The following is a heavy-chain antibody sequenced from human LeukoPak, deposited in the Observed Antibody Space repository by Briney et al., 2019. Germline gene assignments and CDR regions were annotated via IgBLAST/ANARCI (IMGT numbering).Heavy chain of an antibody. CDR3: ARGSVVVVAATHYFNY. Sequence: ASVKVSCKASGYTFTGYYMHWVRQGPGQRLEWMGWINPKSGVTNYAQEFQGRVSMTRDTSISTAYMELTRLRSDDTAVYYCARGSVVVVAATHYFNYWGQGALVTVSS. V-gene: IGHV1-2*02. J-gene: IGHJ4*02. CDR2: INPKSGVT. D-gene: IGHD2-15*01. CDR1: GYTFTGYY.